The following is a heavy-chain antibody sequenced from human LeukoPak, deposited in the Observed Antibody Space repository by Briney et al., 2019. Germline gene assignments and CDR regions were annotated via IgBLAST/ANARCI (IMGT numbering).Heavy chain of an antibody. V-gene: IGHV3-11*06. CDR2: VSSSSSYT. CDR3: ARVEVRGDNWFDP. CDR1: GFTFSDYY. D-gene: IGHD3-10*01. J-gene: IGHJ5*02. Sequence: GGSLRLSCAASGFTFSDYYMSWIRQAPGKGLEWVSYVSSSSSYTNYADSVKGRFTISRDNAKNSLYPQMNSLRAEDTAVYYCARVEVRGDNWFDPWGQGTLVTVSS.